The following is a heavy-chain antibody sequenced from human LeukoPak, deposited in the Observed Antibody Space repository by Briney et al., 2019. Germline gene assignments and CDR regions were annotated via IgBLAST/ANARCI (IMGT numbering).Heavy chain of an antibody. V-gene: IGHV3-48*01. D-gene: IGHD1-1*01. CDR1: GFTFSSYS. CDR3: AREHRRSWKAMDV. Sequence: HSGGFLRLSCAASGFTFSSYSMNWVRQAPGKGLEWVSYISSSSSTIYYADSVKGRFTISRDNAKNSLYLQMNSLRAEDTAVYYCAREHRRSWKAMDVWGKGTTVTVSS. J-gene: IGHJ6*03. CDR2: ISSSSSTI.